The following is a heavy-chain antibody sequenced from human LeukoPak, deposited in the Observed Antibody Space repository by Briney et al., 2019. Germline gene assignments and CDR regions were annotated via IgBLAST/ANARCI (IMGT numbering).Heavy chain of an antibody. CDR1: GYTFTSYG. D-gene: IGHD2-15*01. CDR2: ISAYNGNT. Sequence: ASVKVSCKASGYTFTSYGISWVRQAPGQGLEWMGWISAYNGNTNYAQKLQGRVTMTTDTSTSTAYMELRSLRSDDTAVYYCARSNKLGYCSGSSCSFYYYYGMDVWGQGTTVTVSS. J-gene: IGHJ6*02. V-gene: IGHV1-18*01. CDR3: ARSNKLGYCSGSSCSFYYYYGMDV.